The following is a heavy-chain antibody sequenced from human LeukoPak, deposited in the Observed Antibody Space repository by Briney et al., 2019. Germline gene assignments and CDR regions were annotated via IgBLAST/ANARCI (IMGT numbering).Heavy chain of an antibody. CDR3: ARVVVAATRGGSYFDY. CDR2: IYYSGST. CDR1: GGSISSGGYY. J-gene: IGHJ4*02. Sequence: SETLSLTCTVSGGSISSGGYYWSWIRQHPGKGLEWIGYIYYSGSTYYNPSLKSRVTISVDTSKNQFSLKLSSVTAADTAVYYCARVVVAATRGGSYFDYWGQGTLVTVSS. D-gene: IGHD2-15*01. V-gene: IGHV4-31*03.